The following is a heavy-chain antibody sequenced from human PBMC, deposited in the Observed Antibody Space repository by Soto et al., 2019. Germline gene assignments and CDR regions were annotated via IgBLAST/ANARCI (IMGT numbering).Heavy chain of an antibody. CDR1: GFSFGSNS. CDR3: VILALGKFDF. Sequence: EVLLLESGGGLVQPGGSLRLSCSASGFSFGSNSMAWVRQAPGKGLEWVASVSGTADRIFHADSVKGRFTISRDNSRNRLYLQKNSLRAEDTALYYCVILALGKFDFWGPGSLVIVSS. V-gene: IGHV3-23*01. J-gene: IGHJ4*02. CDR2: VSGTADRI. D-gene: IGHD1-26*01.